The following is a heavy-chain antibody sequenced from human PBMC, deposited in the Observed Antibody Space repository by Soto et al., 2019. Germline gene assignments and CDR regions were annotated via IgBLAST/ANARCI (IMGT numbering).Heavy chain of an antibody. Sequence: VESLRLSCAASGFTFSSYAMSWVRQAPGKGLERVSAISGSGGNTYYADSVKGRFTISRDNSKNTLYLQMNSLRAEDTAVYYCAKVTPGIDNWFDPWGQGTLVTVSS. CDR3: AKVTPGIDNWFDP. J-gene: IGHJ5*02. CDR1: GFTFSSYA. CDR2: ISGSGGNT. D-gene: IGHD6-13*01. V-gene: IGHV3-23*01.